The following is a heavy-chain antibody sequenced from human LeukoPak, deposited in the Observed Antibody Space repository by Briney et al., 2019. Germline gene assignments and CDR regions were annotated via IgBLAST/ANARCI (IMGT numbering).Heavy chain of an antibody. V-gene: IGHV3-15*01. J-gene: IGHJ4*02. CDR2: IKSKTDGGTT. D-gene: IGHD3-10*01. CDR3: AKDAPIYYYGSGSIFDY. Sequence: PGGSLRLSCAASGFTFSNAWMSWVRQAPGKGLEWVGRIKSKTDGGTTDYAAPVKGRFTISRDDSKNTLYLQMNSLRAEDTAVYYCAKDAPIYYYGSGSIFDYWGQGTLVAVSS. CDR1: GFTFSNAW.